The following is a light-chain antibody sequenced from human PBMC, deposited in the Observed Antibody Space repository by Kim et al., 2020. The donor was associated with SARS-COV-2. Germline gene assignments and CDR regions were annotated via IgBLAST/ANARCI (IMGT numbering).Light chain of an antibody. Sequence: GQSVTSSCTETSSDVGGHNYVSWYQQHPGKAPKLLIYEVSERPSGVPDRFSGSKSGNPASLTVSGLQSEDEADYYCSSYAGSNIVVFGGGTQLTVL. V-gene: IGLV2-8*01. CDR2: EVS. J-gene: IGLJ2*01. CDR1: SSDVGGHNY. CDR3: SSYAGSNIVV.